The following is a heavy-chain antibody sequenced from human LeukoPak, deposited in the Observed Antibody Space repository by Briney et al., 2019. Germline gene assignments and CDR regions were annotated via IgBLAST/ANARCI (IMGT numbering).Heavy chain of an antibody. Sequence: PSETLSLTCTVSGGSISSYYWSWIRQPAGKGLEWIGRIYTSGSTNYNPSLKSRVTMSVDTSKNQFSLKLSSVTAADTAVYYCAREFLGYCSSTSCFGAFDIWGQGTMVTVSS. D-gene: IGHD2-2*01. J-gene: IGHJ3*02. CDR1: GGSISSYY. CDR2: IYTSGST. V-gene: IGHV4-4*07. CDR3: AREFLGYCSSTSCFGAFDI.